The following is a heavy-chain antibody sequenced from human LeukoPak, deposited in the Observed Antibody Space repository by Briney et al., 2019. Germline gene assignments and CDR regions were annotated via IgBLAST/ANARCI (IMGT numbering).Heavy chain of an antibody. CDR1: GFTFSSYG. J-gene: IGHJ4*02. D-gene: IGHD5-12*01. CDR3: ARDKYSGYGFDY. Sequence: GGSLRLSCAASGFTFSSYGMHWVRQAPGKGLEWVAFIRYDGSNKYYADSVKGRFTISRDNSKNTLYLQMNSLRGDDTAVYYCARDKYSGYGFDYWGQGTLVTISS. CDR2: IRYDGSNK. V-gene: IGHV3-30*02.